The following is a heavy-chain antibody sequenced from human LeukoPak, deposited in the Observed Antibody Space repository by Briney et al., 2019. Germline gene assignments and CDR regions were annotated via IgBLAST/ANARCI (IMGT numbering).Heavy chain of an antibody. J-gene: IGHJ4*02. CDR1: GFTFSNYD. V-gene: IGHV3-13*04. CDR3: ARGADTHFDY. Sequence: GGSLRLSCAASGFTFSNYDMHWVRQATGKGLEWVSAIGTAGDTYYQGSVRGRFTMSRENAKNSLYLQMNSLTAGDTAVYYCARGADTHFDYWGQGSLVTVSS. D-gene: IGHD2-15*01. CDR2: IGTAGDT.